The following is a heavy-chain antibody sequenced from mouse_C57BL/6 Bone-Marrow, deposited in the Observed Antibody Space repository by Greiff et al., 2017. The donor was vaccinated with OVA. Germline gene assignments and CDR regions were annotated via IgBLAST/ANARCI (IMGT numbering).Heavy chain of an antibody. CDR3: ARRGYYDYDAWLAY. D-gene: IGHD2-4*01. J-gene: IGHJ3*01. CDR2: INPNNGGT. Sequence: DVQLQESGPELVKPGASVKIPCKASGYTFTDYYMDWVKQSHGKSLEWIGVINPNNGGTIYNQKFKGKATLTVDKSSSTAYMELRSLTSEDTAVYYGARRGYYDYDAWLAYWGQGTLVTVSA. CDR1: GYTFTDYY. V-gene: IGHV1-18*01.